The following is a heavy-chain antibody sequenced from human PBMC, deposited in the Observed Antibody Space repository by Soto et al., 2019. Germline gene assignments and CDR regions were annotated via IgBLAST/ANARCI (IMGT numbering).Heavy chain of an antibody. Sequence: QVQLQESGPGLVKPSQTLSLTCTVSGGSISSGGYYWSWIRQHPGKGLEWIGYSYYSGSTYYNPAIKSRVTTAVDTSKNQFSLKLSSVTAADTAVYYCAREELGILDYWGQGTLVTVSS. CDR1: GGSISSGGYY. CDR2: SYYSGST. V-gene: IGHV4-31*03. J-gene: IGHJ4*02. D-gene: IGHD7-27*01. CDR3: AREELGILDY.